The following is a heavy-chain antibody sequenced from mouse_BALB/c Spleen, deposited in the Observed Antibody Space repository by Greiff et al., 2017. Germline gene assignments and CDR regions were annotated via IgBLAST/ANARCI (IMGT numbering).Heavy chain of an antibody. Sequence: QVQLKQSGPGLVQPSQSLSITCTVSGFSLTSYGVHWVRQSPGKGLEWLGVIWSGGSTDYNAAFISRLSISKDNSKSQVFFKMNSLQADDTAIYYCARNMGGYDVGAMDYWGQGTSVTVSS. CDR1: GFSLTSYG. J-gene: IGHJ4*01. CDR2: IWSGGST. V-gene: IGHV2-4-1*01. CDR3: ARNMGGYDVGAMDY. D-gene: IGHD2-2*01.